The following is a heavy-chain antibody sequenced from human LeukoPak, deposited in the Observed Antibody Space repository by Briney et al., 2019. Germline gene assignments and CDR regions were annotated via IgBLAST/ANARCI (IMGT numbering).Heavy chain of an antibody. CDR3: AKSYNGYESKPDY. V-gene: IGHV3-23*01. J-gene: IGHJ4*02. Sequence: GGSLRLSCAASGFTFSSYAMSWVRQAPGKGLEWVSSISNSGGRTFYADSVKGRFTISRDNSKITLYLQMNSLRAEDTAVYYCAKSYNGYESKPDYWGQGTLVTVSS. CDR1: GFTFSSYA. CDR2: ISNSGGRT. D-gene: IGHD5-12*01.